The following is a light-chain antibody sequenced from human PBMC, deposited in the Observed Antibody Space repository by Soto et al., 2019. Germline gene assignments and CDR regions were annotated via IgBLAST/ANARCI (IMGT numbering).Light chain of an antibody. CDR2: EVS. V-gene: IGLV2-14*01. J-gene: IGLJ2*01. CDR3: SSYTSSSTLVV. Sequence: SALTQPASVSGSPGQSITISCTGTSSDVGGYNYVSWYQQHPGKAPKLMIYEVSNRPSGVSNRFSGSKSGNTASLTISGLRAEDGADYYCSSYTSSSTLVVFGGGTKLTVL. CDR1: SSDVGGYNY.